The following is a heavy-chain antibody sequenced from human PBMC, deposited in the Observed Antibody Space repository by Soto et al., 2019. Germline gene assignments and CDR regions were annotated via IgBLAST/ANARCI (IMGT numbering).Heavy chain of an antibody. D-gene: IGHD3-16*01. J-gene: IGHJ4*02. CDR2: IKEDGSEK. CDR3: VRVGRLGGY. Sequence: EVQLVESGGGLVQPGGSLRLSCTASGFTFSTYWMSWVRQAPGKGLGWVANIKEDGSEKFYVDSVKGRFSISRDTAKRSMYLQMNNLRSEDTAVYYCVRVGRLGGYWGQGTQVTVSS. CDR1: GFTFSTYW. V-gene: IGHV3-7*03.